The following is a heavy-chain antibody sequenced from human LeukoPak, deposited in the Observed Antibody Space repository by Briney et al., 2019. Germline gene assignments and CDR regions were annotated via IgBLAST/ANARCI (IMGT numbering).Heavy chain of an antibody. J-gene: IGHJ6*03. CDR1: GGTFSSYA. CDR3: ARDKRLLGHYYYMDV. Sequence: SVKVSCKASGGTFSSYAISWVRQAPGQGLEWMGGIIPIFGTANYAQTFQGRVTITTDESTSTAYMELSSLRSEDTAVYYCARDKRLLGHYYYMDVWGKGTTVTVSS. V-gene: IGHV1-69*05. CDR2: IIPIFGTA. D-gene: IGHD3-10*01.